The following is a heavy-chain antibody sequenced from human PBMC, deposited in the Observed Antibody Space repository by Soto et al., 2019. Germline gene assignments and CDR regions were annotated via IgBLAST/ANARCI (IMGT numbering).Heavy chain of an antibody. Sequence: SETLSLTCAVYGGSFSGYYWSWIRQPPGKGLEWIGEINHSGSTNYNPSLKSRVTISVDTSKNQFSLKLSSVTAADTAVYYCARGPRILLWSGELLGSNRGYYGMDVWGQGTTVTVSS. J-gene: IGHJ6*02. CDR3: ARGPRILLWSGELLGSNRGYYGMDV. CDR1: GGSFSGYY. D-gene: IGHD3-10*01. CDR2: INHSGST. V-gene: IGHV4-34*01.